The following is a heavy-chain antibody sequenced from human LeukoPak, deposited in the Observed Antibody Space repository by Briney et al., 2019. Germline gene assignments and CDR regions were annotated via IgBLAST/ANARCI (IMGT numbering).Heavy chain of an antibody. V-gene: IGHV3-23*01. J-gene: IGHJ4*02. CDR1: GFTLSSYA. CDR3: GREILAPGKTLDY. Sequence: GGSLRLSCAASGFTLSSYAMSWVRQAPGKGLEWVSATSSSDAGTYYAESVRGRFTISRDNSKNTLFLQMNSLRAEDAAVYYCGREILAPGKTLDYWGQGALVTVSS. CDR2: TSSSDAGT.